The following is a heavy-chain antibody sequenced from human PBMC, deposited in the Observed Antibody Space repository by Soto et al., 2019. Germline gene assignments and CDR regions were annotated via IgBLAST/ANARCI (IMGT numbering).Heavy chain of an antibody. J-gene: IGHJ6*02. D-gene: IGHD2-21*02. Sequence: QVQLQESGPGLVKPSETLSLTCTVSGGTISRYYWSWIRQPPGKGLEWIGYMYNTGSTVYNPSFKSRVTISVDKSQKQFSLKLNSVTAAGTAGYYCARDLWGYCGTDCYPLDVWGQGTTVTVSS. V-gene: IGHV4-59*01. CDR2: MYNTGST. CDR1: GGTISRYY. CDR3: ARDLWGYCGTDCYPLDV.